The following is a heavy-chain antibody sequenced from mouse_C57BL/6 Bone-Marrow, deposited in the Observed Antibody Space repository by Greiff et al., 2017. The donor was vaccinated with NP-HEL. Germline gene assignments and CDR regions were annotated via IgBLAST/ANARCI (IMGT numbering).Heavy chain of an antibody. CDR3: ARDLDYSLWYFDV. CDR2: INYDGSST. D-gene: IGHD1-1*02. J-gene: IGHJ1*03. V-gene: IGHV5-16*01. CDR1: GFTFSDYY. Sequence: EVQLQESEGGLVQPGSSMKLSCTASGFTFSDYYMAWVRQVPEKGLEWVANINYDGSSTYYLDSLKSRFIISRDNAKNILYLQMSSPKSEDTATYYCARDLDYSLWYFDVWGTGTTVTVSS.